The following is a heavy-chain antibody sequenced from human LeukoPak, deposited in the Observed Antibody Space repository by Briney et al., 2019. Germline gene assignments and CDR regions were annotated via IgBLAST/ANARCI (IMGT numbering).Heavy chain of an antibody. J-gene: IGHJ3*02. D-gene: IGHD2-15*01. CDR3: ARGNLAEPFGHCSGGSCYSIPDAFDI. V-gene: IGHV4-4*02. CDR2: IYHSGST. CDR1: GGSISSSNW. Sequence: SGTLSLTCAVSGGSISSSNWWSWVRQPPGKGLEWIGEIYHSGSTNYNPSLKSRVTISVDKSKNQFSLKLSSVTAADTAVYYCARGNLAEPFGHCSGGSCYSIPDAFDIWGQGTMVTVSS.